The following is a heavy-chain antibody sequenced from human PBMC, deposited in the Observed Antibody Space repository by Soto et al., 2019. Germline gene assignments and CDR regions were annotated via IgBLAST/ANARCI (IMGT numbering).Heavy chain of an antibody. J-gene: IGHJ4*02. CDR1: GFTFTDYH. CDR2: ISETGSHT. CDR3: ARSLRATSPLTF. Sequence: GGSLRLSCEASGFTFTDYHMSWIRQAPGKGLEWVALISETGSHTAYAESVKGRFTISRDNARPSVFLQMNSLRSDDTAVYFCARSLRATSPLTFWGQGTPVTISS. V-gene: IGHV3-11*06. D-gene: IGHD7-27*01.